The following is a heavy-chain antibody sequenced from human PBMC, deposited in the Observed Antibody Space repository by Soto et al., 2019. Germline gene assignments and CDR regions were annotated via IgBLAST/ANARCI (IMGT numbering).Heavy chain of an antibody. V-gene: IGHV3-9*01. Sequence: PGGSLRLSCAASGFTFDDYAMHWVRQAPGKGLEWVSGISWNSGSIGYADSVKGRFTISRDNAKNSLYLQMNSLRAEDTAVYYCAKCRLGPGALFDYWGQGTLVTVSS. J-gene: IGHJ4*02. CDR3: AKCRLGPGALFDY. CDR2: ISWNSGSI. D-gene: IGHD7-27*01. CDR1: GFTFDDYA.